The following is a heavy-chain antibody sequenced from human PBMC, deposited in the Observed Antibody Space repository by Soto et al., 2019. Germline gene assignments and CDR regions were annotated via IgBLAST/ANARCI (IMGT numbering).Heavy chain of an antibody. CDR1: GFTFSTYG. Sequence: QVQVVESGGGVVQPGRSLRLSCAASGFTFSTYGMHWVRQATGKGLEWVAVIWHDESNKFYADSVKGRFTISRDISKNTVYLQMNSLRAEDTAVYYCARFSTTWEFDYWGQGTLVTVSS. J-gene: IGHJ4*02. CDR3: ARFSTTWEFDY. CDR2: IWHDESNK. V-gene: IGHV3-33*01. D-gene: IGHD1-26*01.